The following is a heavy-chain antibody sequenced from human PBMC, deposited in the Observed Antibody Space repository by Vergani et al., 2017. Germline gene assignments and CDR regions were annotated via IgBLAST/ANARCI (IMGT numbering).Heavy chain of an antibody. V-gene: IGHV1-8*01. CDR2: MNPNSGNT. D-gene: IGHD3-22*01. CDR3: ATKRTYYYDSSGYYYHDY. Sequence: QVQLVQSGAEVKKPGASVKVSCKASGYTFTSYDINWVRQATGQGLEWMGWMNPNSGNTGYAQKFQGRVTMTRNTSISTAYMELSSLRSEDTAVYYCATKRTYYYDSSGYYYHDYWGQGTLVTVSS. CDR1: GYTFTSYD. J-gene: IGHJ4*02.